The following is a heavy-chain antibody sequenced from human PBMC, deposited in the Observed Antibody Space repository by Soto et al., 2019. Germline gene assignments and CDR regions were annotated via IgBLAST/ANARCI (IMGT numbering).Heavy chain of an antibody. CDR2: VTADGGT. CDR3: APHVSCSGGSCQYDAVAI. J-gene: IGHJ3*02. Sequence: EVQVLESGGGLVQPGGSLRLSCEGSGFTVSSHAMTWISQAPGKGPEWVSTVTADGGTYYADSVKGRFAMSRDTSENSLYLQMNSLGAEDTAAYYCAPHVSCSGGSCQYDAVAIRGQGTMVTVSS. V-gene: IGHV3-23*01. CDR1: GFTVSSHA. D-gene: IGHD2-15*01.